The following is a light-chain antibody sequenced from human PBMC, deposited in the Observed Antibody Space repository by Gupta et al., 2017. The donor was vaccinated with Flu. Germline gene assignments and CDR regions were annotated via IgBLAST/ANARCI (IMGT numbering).Light chain of an antibody. V-gene: IGKV1-39*01. CDR3: QQRDNKVT. CDR2: FAS. CDR1: QHINTY. J-gene: IGKJ3*01. Sequence: DIQMTQSPSSLSASVGDRVTITCRASQHINTYINWYQQKPGKAPKLLIYFASTLQSGVPSRFSGSGSGTEFTLTISSLQPEDFATYYCQQRDNKVTFGPGTKVDIK.